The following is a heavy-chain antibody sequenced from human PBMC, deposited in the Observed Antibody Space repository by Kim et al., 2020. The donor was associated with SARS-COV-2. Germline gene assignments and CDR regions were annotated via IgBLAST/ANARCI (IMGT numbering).Heavy chain of an antibody. D-gene: IGHD3-22*01. V-gene: IGHV3-48*01. Sequence: GGSLRLSCTASGFTFSCYAMDWVRQAPGKGLEWVSYITGGRGTIFYADSVKGRITISRDNAKNSLYLQMNSLRAEDTAVYYCARDSSGQPFDSWVQGT. CDR3: ARDSSGQPFDS. CDR2: ITGGRGTI. CDR1: GFTFSCYA. J-gene: IGHJ4*02.